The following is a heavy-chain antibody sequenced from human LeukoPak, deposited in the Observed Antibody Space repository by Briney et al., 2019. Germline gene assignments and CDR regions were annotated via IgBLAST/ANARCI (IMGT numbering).Heavy chain of an antibody. Sequence: ASVKVSCKASGYTFTSYGISWVRQAPGQGLEWMGWISAYNGNTNYAQKLQGRVTMTTDTSTSTAYMELRSLRSDDTAVYYCARDEDSWSRGSGNNDYWGQGTLATVSS. CDR2: ISAYNGNT. D-gene: IGHD3-10*01. CDR3: ARDEDSWSRGSGNNDY. J-gene: IGHJ4*02. CDR1: GYTFTSYG. V-gene: IGHV1-18*04.